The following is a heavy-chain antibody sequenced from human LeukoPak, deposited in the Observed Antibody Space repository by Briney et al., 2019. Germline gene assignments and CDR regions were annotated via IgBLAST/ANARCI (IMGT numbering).Heavy chain of an antibody. J-gene: IGHJ4*02. Sequence: GVALQISSQGSGYDFTNSWIGWARPMPGKGLEWMATLYPEDSDTKYNPSFPCQVTISSDKSISTAYLQWSSLKTSDTAIYYCVRQADSSGWYYFDYWGPGTRVTVTS. CDR1: GYDFTNSW. V-gene: IGHV5-51*01. D-gene: IGHD6-19*01. CDR2: LYPEDSDT. CDR3: VRQADSSGWYYFDY.